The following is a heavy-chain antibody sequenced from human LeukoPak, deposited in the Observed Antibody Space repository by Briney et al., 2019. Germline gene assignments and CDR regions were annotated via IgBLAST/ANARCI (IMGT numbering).Heavy chain of an antibody. Sequence: GGSLRLSCAVSGFTVSSNYMSWVRQAPGKGLEWVAGIYTGGSKYSADSVKGGFTIFRDKSKNRLHLQMKSVRVEDTAGDYCAGKLLPAADQALPYWGQRTLVTVSS. V-gene: IGHV3-53*01. J-gene: IGHJ4*02. D-gene: IGHD2-2*01. CDR1: GFTVSSNY. CDR3: AGKLLPAADQALPY. CDR2: IYTGGSK.